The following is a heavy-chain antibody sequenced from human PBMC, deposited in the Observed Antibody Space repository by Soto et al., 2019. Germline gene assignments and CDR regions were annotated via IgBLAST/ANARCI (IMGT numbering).Heavy chain of an antibody. CDR2: ISGSGGST. J-gene: IGHJ4*02. CDR1: GFTFSSYA. CDR3: AKTHTYYYDSSGYPKPYYFDY. V-gene: IGHV3-23*01. D-gene: IGHD3-22*01. Sequence: PGGSLRLSCAASGFTFSSYAMSWVRQAPGKGLEWVSAISGSGGSTYYADSVKGRFTISRDNSKNTLYLQMNSLRAEDTAVYYCAKTHTYYYDSSGYPKPYYFDYWGQGTLVTVSS.